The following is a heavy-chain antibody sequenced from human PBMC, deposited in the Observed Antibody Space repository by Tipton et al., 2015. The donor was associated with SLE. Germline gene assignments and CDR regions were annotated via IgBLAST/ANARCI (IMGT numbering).Heavy chain of an antibody. Sequence: TLSLTCAVYGGSFSGYYWSWIRQPPGKGLEWIGEINHSGSTYYNPSLKSRVTISVDTSKNQFSLKLSSVTAADTAVYYCARESDATNYYYYYMDVWGKGTTVTVSS. CDR3: ARESDATNYYYYYMDV. D-gene: IGHD1-26*01. CDR2: INHSGST. J-gene: IGHJ6*03. V-gene: IGHV4-34*09. CDR1: GGSFSGYY.